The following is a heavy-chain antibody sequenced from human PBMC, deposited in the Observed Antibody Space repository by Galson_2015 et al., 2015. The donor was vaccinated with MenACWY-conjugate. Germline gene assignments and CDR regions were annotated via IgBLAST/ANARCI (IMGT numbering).Heavy chain of an antibody. CDR3: ARLRYKYGNYYAMDV. J-gene: IGHJ6*02. D-gene: IGHD5-18*01. Sequence: ETLSLTCIVSGASITSHYWSWIRQPPGKGLEWIGYIHYSEGTKYKPSLKSRVTISVDTSKNQLSLKVSSVTAADTAVYYCARLRYKYGNYYAMDVWGQGTTVTVS. CDR1: GASITSHY. V-gene: IGHV4-59*08. CDR2: IHYSEGT.